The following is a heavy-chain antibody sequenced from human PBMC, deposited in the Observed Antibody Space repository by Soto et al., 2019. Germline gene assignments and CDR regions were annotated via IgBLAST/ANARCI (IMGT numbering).Heavy chain of an antibody. V-gene: IGHV1-8*01. D-gene: IGHD3-3*02. Sequence: QVQLVQPGAEVRKPGASVKVSCKASGDTFTNFDFNWVRQPTGQGLEWIGWMRANSGDTGHAQKFQGRVSMTRDNSMSTAYMERSSLRAEDTAVYYCARYIYGQGFKAWGQGTLVFVSS. CDR3: ARYIYGQGFKA. J-gene: IGHJ5*02. CDR1: GDTFTNFD. CDR2: MRANSGDT.